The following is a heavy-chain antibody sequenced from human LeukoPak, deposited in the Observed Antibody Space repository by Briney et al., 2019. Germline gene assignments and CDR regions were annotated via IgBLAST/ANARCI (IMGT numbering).Heavy chain of an antibody. D-gene: IGHD2-2*01. Sequence: PGGSLRLSCAASGFTFSSYWMSWVRQAPGKGLEWVANIKQDGSEKYYVDSVKGRFTISRDNAKNSLYLQMNSLRAEDTAVYYCAREDIVVVPAARMDAFDIWGQGTMVTVFS. CDR2: IKQDGSEK. CDR3: AREDIVVVPAARMDAFDI. J-gene: IGHJ3*02. V-gene: IGHV3-7*01. CDR1: GFTFSSYW.